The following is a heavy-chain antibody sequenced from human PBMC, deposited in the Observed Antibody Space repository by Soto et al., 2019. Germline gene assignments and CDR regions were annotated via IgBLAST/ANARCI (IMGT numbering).Heavy chain of an antibody. V-gene: IGHV3-33*01. D-gene: IGHD6-19*01. Sequence: PGGSLRLSCAASGVIFSGFGMHWVRQAPGKGLEWVAVIRYDGSNIYYTDSVKGRFTISRDNSKNTLYLQMNSLRAEDTAVYYCARDGIAVAGYRAHYFDYWGQGTLVTVSS. CDR2: IRYDGSNI. CDR3: ARDGIAVAGYRAHYFDY. J-gene: IGHJ4*02. CDR1: GVIFSGFG.